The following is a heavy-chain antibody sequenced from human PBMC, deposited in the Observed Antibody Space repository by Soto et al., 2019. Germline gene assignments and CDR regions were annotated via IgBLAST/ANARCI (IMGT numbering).Heavy chain of an antibody. J-gene: IGHJ3*02. CDR2: ISYDGSNK. V-gene: IGHV3-30*18. D-gene: IGHD6-13*01. CDR1: GFTFSSYG. Sequence: GGSLRLSCAASGFTFSSYGMHWVRQAPGKGLEWVAVISYDGSNKYYADSVKGRFTISRDNSKNTLYLQMNSLRAEDTAVYYCAKDRPTSSWYPGPGDAFDIWGQGTMVTVSS. CDR3: AKDRPTSSWYPGPGDAFDI.